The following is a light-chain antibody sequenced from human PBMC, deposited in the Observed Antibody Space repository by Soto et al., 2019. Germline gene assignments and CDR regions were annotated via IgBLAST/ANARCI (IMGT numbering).Light chain of an antibody. CDR2: DVS. CDR1: SSDVGAYNY. CDR3: SSYTSSSTLNYV. V-gene: IGLV2-14*01. Sequence: QSALTQPASVSGSPGQSITISCTGTSSDVGAYNYVSWFQQYPGKAPKLMIYDVSNRPSGVSNRFSGSKSGNTASLTVSGLQAEDEADYYCSSYTSSSTLNYVFGTGTKVTVL. J-gene: IGLJ1*01.